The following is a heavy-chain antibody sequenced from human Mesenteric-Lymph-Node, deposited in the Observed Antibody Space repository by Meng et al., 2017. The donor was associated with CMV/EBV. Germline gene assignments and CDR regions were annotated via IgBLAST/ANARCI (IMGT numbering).Heavy chain of an antibody. Sequence: GSLRLSCTVSDYPISNGFYWGWIRQPPGKGLEWIGYIYYSGSTNYNPSLKSRVTISVDTSKNQFSLKLSSVTAADTAVYYCARVRDDFWSGFDYWGQGMVVTVSS. V-gene: IGHV4-61*01. CDR3: ARVRDDFWSGFDY. J-gene: IGHJ4*02. CDR1: DYPISNGFY. CDR2: IYYSGST. D-gene: IGHD3-3*01.